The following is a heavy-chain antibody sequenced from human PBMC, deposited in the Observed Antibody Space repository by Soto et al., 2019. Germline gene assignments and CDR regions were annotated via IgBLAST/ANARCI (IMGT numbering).Heavy chain of an antibody. J-gene: IGHJ4*02. CDR3: AKDSSYYYDSSGYPHYFDY. V-gene: IGHV3-30*18. CDR1: GFTFSNYG. D-gene: IGHD3-22*01. CDR2: ISYDGSNK. Sequence: QVQLVESGGGVVQPGRSLRLSCAASGFTFSNYGMHWVRQAPGKGLEWVAVISYDGSNKYYADSVKGRFTISRDNSKNTLYLQMNSLRAEDTAVYYCAKDSSYYYDSSGYPHYFDYWGQGTLVTVSS.